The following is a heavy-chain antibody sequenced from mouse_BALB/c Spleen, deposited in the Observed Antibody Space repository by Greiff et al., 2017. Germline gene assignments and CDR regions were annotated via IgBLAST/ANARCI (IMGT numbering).Heavy chain of an antibody. CDR2: INPSTGYT. V-gene: IGHV1-7*01. Sequence: VQRVESGAELAKPGASVKMSCKASGYTFTSYWMHWVKQRPGQGLEWIGYINPSTGYTEYNQKFKDKATLTADKSSSTAYMQLSSLTSEDSAVYYCARGYRYDLAMDYWGQGTSVTVSS. CDR1: GYTFTSYW. CDR3: ARGYRYDLAMDY. J-gene: IGHJ4*01. D-gene: IGHD2-14*01.